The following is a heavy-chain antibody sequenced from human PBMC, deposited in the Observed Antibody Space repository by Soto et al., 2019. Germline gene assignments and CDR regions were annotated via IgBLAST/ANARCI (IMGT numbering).Heavy chain of an antibody. CDR1: GGSISSSSYY. V-gene: IGHV4-39*01. CDR2: IYYSGST. J-gene: IGHJ5*02. CDR3: ARFTRVAAAGTGWFDP. D-gene: IGHD6-13*01. Sequence: SETLSLTCTVSGGSISSSSYYWGWIRQPPGKGLEWIGSIYYSGSTYYNPSLKSRVTISVDTSKNQFSLKLSSVTAADTAVYYCARFTRVAAAGTGWFDPWGQGTLVTVSS.